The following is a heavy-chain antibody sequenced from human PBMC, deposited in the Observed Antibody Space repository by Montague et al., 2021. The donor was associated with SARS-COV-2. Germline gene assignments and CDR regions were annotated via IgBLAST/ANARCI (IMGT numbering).Heavy chain of an antibody. J-gene: IGHJ6*02. Sequence: TLSLTCTVSGGSISSGSYYWSWIRQPAGKGLEWIGRIYTSGSTNYNPSLKSRVTISVDTSKDQFSLKLSSVTAADTAAYYCARASITIFGVADYGMDVWGQGTTVTVSS. CDR3: ARASITIFGVADYGMDV. V-gene: IGHV4-61*02. D-gene: IGHD3-3*01. CDR1: GGSISSGSYY. CDR2: IYTSGST.